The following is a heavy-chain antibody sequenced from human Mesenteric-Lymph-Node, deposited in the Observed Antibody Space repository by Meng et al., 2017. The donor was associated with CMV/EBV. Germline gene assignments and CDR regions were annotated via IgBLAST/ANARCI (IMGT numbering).Heavy chain of an antibody. CDR1: SISSGVYY. Sequence: SISSGVYYWNWIRQHPGKGLEWIGYIYYSGNTYYNPSLKSRVTISVDTSKNQLSLKLSSVTAADTAVYYCARGYYYGSGSYYSPDFWGQGTLVTVSS. D-gene: IGHD3-10*01. CDR3: ARGYYYGSGSYYSPDF. V-gene: IGHV4-31*02. CDR2: IYYSGNT. J-gene: IGHJ4*02.